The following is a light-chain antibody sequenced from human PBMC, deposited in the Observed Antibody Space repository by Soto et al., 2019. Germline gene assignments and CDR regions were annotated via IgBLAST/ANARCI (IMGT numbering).Light chain of an antibody. CDR2: EVN. J-gene: IGLJ1*01. CDR1: SSDIGGYNY. Sequence: QSALTQPASVSGSPGQSITVSCTGTSSDIGGYNYVSWYQHHPGKAPQLIIYEVNLRPSGVSDRFSASKSGDTASLTISGLQAGDEADYHCCSYSTSNTHNYVFGTGTKLTVL. V-gene: IGLV2-14*01. CDR3: CSYSTSNTHNYV.